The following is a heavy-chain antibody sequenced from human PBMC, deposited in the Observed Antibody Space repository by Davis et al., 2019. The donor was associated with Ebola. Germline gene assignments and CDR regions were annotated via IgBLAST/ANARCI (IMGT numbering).Heavy chain of an antibody. Sequence: GESLKISCAASGFTFSSYSMNWVRQAPGKGLEWVSSISSSSSYIYYADSVKGRFTISRDNAKKTVYLQMNGLRPDDTAVYYCARVRSNYFYYAMDVWGQGTTVIVSS. V-gene: IGHV3-21*01. CDR3: ARVRSNYFYYAMDV. J-gene: IGHJ6*02. D-gene: IGHD3-10*01. CDR1: GFTFSSYS. CDR2: ISSSSSYI.